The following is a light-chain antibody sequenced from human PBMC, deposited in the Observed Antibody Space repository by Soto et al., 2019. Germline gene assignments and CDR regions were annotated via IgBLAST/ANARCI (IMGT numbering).Light chain of an antibody. Sequence: SYVLTQPPSVSEAPGQTAKIACGGNDIESKTVHWYQQKPGQAPVLVIYDDSERPAGIPERFAGSNSGNTATLTISRVEAGDEADYYCQLWDSTTDHRVFGGGTKLTVL. V-gene: IGLV3-21*02. CDR2: DDS. CDR3: QLWDSTTDHRV. CDR1: DIESKT. J-gene: IGLJ3*02.